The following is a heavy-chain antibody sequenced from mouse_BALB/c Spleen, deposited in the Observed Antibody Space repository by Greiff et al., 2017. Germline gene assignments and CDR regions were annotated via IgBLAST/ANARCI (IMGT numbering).Heavy chain of an antibody. V-gene: IGHV3-8*02. J-gene: IGHJ2*01. D-gene: IGHD1-2*01. CDR2: ISYSGST. Sequence: EVKLVESGPSLVKPSQTLSLTCSVTGDSITSGYWNWIRKFPGNKLEYMGYISYSGSTYYNPSLKSRISITRDTSKNQYYLQLNSVTTEDTATYYCARGDFYYGYYFDYWGQGTTLTVSS. CDR3: ARGDFYYGYYFDY. CDR1: GDSITSGY.